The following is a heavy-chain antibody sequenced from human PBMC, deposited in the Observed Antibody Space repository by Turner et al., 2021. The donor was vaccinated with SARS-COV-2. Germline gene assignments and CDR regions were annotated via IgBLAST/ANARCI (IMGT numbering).Heavy chain of an antibody. CDR1: GFTVSSNC. V-gene: IGHV3-53*01. CDR2: IYSGAST. D-gene: IGHD2-15*01. J-gene: IGHJ4*02. Sequence: EVQLVESGGGLIQPGGSLRLSCAASGFTVSSNCMSWVRQAPGKGLEWVSVIYSGASTFCAASVKGRFTISRDNSKNTLYLQMTSLRAENTAVYYCARDLGGLRFDYWGQGTLVTVSS. CDR3: ARDLGGLRFDY.